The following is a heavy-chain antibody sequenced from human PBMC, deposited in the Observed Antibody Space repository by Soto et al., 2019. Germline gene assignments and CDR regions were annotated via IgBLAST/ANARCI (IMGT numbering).Heavy chain of an antibody. V-gene: IGHV4-4*02. CDR1: GGSISSSNW. Sequence: SETLSLTCAVSGGSISSSNWWSWVRQPPGKGLEWIGEIYHSGSTNYNPSLKSRVTISVDNSKNQFSLKLSSVTAADTAVYYCARLGGLYYDILTGYSYAFDIWGQGTMVTVSS. CDR3: ARLGGLYYDILTGYSYAFDI. CDR2: IYHSGST. D-gene: IGHD3-9*01. J-gene: IGHJ3*02.